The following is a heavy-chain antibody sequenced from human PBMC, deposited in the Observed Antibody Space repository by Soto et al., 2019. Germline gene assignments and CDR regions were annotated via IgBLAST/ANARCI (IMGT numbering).Heavy chain of an antibody. CDR3: ARETGENWTYEAH. Sequence: QVQQQESGPGLVKPSDTLSLTCRVSGAYISDFSWSWIRQPAGKGLEWIGRITINENTQKNPYFKSRVTMSIDTSRNHFSLNLQSATAADTARYYCARETGENWTYEAHWGPGTLVTVSS. D-gene: IGHD1-7*01. J-gene: IGHJ1*01. V-gene: IGHV4-4*07. CDR1: GAYISDFS. CDR2: ITINENT.